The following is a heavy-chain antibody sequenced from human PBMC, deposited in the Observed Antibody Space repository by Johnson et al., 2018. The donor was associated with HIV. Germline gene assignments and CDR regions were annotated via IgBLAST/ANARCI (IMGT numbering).Heavy chain of an antibody. D-gene: IGHD1-7*01. CDR1: GFTFSSYG. Sequence: QVQLVESGGGVVQPGGSLRLSCAASGFTFSSYGMHWVRQAPGKGLEWVAFIRYDGSNKYYADSVKGRFTISRDNSKNTLYLQMNSLRAEDTAVYYCARESRAGLELRGHAFDIWGQGTMVTVSS. CDR2: IRYDGSNK. CDR3: ARESRAGLELRGHAFDI. J-gene: IGHJ3*02. V-gene: IGHV3-30*02.